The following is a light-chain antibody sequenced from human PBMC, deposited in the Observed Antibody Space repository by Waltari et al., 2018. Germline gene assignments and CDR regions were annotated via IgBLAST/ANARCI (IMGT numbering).Light chain of an antibody. CDR2: RAS. Sequence: DIQMTQSPSTLSASVGVIVTITCRASQSISVWLAWYQQKPGRAPKLLIFRASSLESGVPSRFSGSGSGTEFTLTISSLQPDDFATYYCQQYDSYSTTFGGGTKVEIK. J-gene: IGKJ4*01. V-gene: IGKV1-5*03. CDR1: QSISVW. CDR3: QQYDSYSTT.